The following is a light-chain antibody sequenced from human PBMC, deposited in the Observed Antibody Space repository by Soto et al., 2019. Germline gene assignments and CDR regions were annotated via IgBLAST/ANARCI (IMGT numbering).Light chain of an antibody. Sequence: EIVMTQSPATLSVSPGERATLSCRASQSIGSNLAWYQQKPGQTPRLLIYGTSIRATGIPARVSGSGSGTDFTLTISRLEPEDFAVYYCQQYGGSPRTFGQGTKVDIK. CDR2: GTS. CDR3: QQYGGSPRT. J-gene: IGKJ1*01. CDR1: QSIGSN. V-gene: IGKV3-15*01.